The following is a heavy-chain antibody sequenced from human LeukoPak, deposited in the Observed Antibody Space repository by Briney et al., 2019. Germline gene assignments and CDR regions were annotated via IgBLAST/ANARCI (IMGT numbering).Heavy chain of an antibody. CDR3: AKDIAPMYYYDSSGYYGDY. CDR2: IRYDGSNK. J-gene: IGHJ4*02. D-gene: IGHD3-22*01. V-gene: IGHV3-30*02. CDR1: GFTFSSYG. Sequence: PGGSLRLSCAASGFTFSSYGMHWVRQAPGKGLEWVALIRYDGSNKYYADSVKGRFTISRDNSKNTLYLQMNSLRAEDTAVYYCAKDIAPMYYYDSSGYYGDYWGQGTLVTVSS.